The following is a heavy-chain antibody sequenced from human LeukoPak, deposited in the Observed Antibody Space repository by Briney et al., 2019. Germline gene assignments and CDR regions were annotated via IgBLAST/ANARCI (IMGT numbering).Heavy chain of an antibody. CDR2: ISYDGSNK. J-gene: IGHJ4*02. V-gene: IGHV3-30*18. CDR1: GFTFSSYG. CDR3: AKEAAYCSGGSCYPPYFDY. D-gene: IGHD2-15*01. Sequence: GGSLRLSCAASGFTFSSYGMHWVRQAPGKGLEWVAVISYDGSNKYYADSVKGRFTISRDNSKNTLYLQMNSLRAEDTAVYYCAKEAAYCSGGSCYPPYFDYWGQGTLVTVSS.